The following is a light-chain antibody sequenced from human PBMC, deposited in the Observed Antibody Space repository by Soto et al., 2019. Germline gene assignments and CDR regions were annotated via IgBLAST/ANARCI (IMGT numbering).Light chain of an antibody. CDR2: DVN. CDR1: SSDVGSYDY. Sequence: QSVLTQPASVSGSPGQSITFSCTGTSSDVGSYDYVSWHQQHPGKAPKLIIYDVNNRPSGVPSRFSGSKSGNTASLIISALPTQDEADYYSCAYSTSGTHVFGTGTQVTLL. V-gene: IGLV2-14*03. CDR3: CAYSTSGTHV. J-gene: IGLJ1*01.